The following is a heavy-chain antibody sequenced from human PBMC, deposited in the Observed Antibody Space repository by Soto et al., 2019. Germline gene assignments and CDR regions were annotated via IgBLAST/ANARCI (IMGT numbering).Heavy chain of an antibody. V-gene: IGHV4-4*07. J-gene: IGHJ6*02. CDR3: ARDGPYYYGFDV. Sequence: PSETLSLTCTVSGASISCFYWSWIRKSAGKGLEWIGRIYATGTTDYNPSLKSRVMMSVDTSKNLFSLKLRSVTAADTALYFCARDGPYYYGFDVWGQGTTVTVSS. CDR1: GASISCFY. CDR2: IYATGTT.